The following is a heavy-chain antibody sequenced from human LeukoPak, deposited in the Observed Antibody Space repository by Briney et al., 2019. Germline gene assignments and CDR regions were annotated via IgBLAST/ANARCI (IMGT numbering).Heavy chain of an antibody. CDR1: GFTFTDYW. CDR2: ISISGGTI. V-gene: IGHV3-11*04. J-gene: IGHJ4*02. CDR3: ARVGQLDS. Sequence: GGSLRLSCAASGFTFTDYWMSWIRQAPGKGLEWISYISISGGTIYYAESVKGRFTISRDNAKSSLYLQMNSLRGEDTAVYYCARVGQLDSWGQGTLVTVSS.